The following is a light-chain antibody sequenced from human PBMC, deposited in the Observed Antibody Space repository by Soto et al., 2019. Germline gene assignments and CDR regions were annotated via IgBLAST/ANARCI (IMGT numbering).Light chain of an antibody. CDR2: DAS. CDR3: QQYGTPRSVT. Sequence: IVLTQSPGTLSLPPGERATLSCRASQTVTSGYLAWYQQKPGQAPRLLIYDASTRATGIPDRFSGSGSATDFTLTISRLEPEDFAVYYCQQYGTPRSVTFGQGTRLEIK. V-gene: IGKV3-20*01. J-gene: IGKJ5*01. CDR1: QTVTSGY.